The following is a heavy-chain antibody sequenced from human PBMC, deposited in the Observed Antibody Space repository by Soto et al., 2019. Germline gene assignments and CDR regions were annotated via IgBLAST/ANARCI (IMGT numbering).Heavy chain of an antibody. CDR2: ISPDDSAT. J-gene: IGHJ5*02. CDR3: ARRLRHVHIAGPWFAP. D-gene: IGHD6-13*01. V-gene: IGHV5-51*01. CDR1: EYSFANHW. Sequence: PVESLKISWQGSEYSFANHWFGWLRQMPGTVLEWMGIISPDDSATLYSPAFEGQVTISADKSISTVYLQWSSLKASDTAIYYCARRLRHVHIAGPWFAPWGQRTQGTVSS.